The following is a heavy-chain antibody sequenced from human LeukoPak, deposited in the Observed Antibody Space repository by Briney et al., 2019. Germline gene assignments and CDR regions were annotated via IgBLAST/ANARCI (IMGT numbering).Heavy chain of an antibody. Sequence: SQTLSLTCTVSGGPISSGSYYWSWIRQPAGKGLEWIGRNYTIGSTNYNPSLKSRVTISVDTSKNQFSLKLSTVTAADAAVYYCARDLNYNFWSGYTNWFAPWGQGTLVTVSS. CDR2: NYTIGST. CDR1: GGPISSGSYY. J-gene: IGHJ5*02. CDR3: ARDLNYNFWSGYTNWFAP. V-gene: IGHV4-61*02. D-gene: IGHD3-3*01.